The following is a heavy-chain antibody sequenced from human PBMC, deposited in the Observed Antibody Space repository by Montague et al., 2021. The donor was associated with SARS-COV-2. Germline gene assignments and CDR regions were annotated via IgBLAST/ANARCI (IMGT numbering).Heavy chain of an antibody. D-gene: IGHD3-22*01. CDR2: IYYSGST. CDR1: GGSISSSSYY. V-gene: IGHV4-39*01. CDR3: ARHGKTRIAMIVVVIGYFDY. J-gene: IGHJ4*02. Sequence: SETLSLTCTVSGGSISSSSYYWGWIRQPPGKGLEWIGCIYYSGSTYYNPSLKSRVTISVDTSKNQFSLKLSSVTAADTAVYYCARHGKTRIAMIVVVIGYFDYWGQGTLVAVSP.